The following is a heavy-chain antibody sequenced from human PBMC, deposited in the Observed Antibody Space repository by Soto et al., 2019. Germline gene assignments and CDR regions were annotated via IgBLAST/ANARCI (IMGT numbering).Heavy chain of an antibody. V-gene: IGHV1-2*02. CDR2: MNPKSGGA. CDR1: GYTFTDYY. J-gene: IGHJ6*02. CDR3: ARVVMTTVPASYYYGMDV. D-gene: IGHD4-4*01. Sequence: ASVKVSCKTSGYTFTDYYTHWVRQAPGQGLEWMGWMNPKSGGAYFAQKFQGRVTITADESTSTAYMELTSLRSEDTAVYYCARVVMTTVPASYYYGMDVWGQGTTVTVSS.